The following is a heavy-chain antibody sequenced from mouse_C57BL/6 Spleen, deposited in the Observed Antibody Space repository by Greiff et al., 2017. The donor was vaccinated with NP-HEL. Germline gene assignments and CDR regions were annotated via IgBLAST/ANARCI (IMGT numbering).Heavy chain of an antibody. CDR2: ISSGGSYT. V-gene: IGHV5-6*01. Sequence: EVQGVESGGDLVKPGGSLKLSCAASGFTFSSYGMSWVRQTPDKRLEWVATISSGGSYTYYPDSVKGRFTISRDNAKNTLYLQMSSLKSEDTAMYYCARDDYADYWGQGTTRTGSS. CDR3: ARDDYADY. CDR1: GFTFSSYG. D-gene: IGHD2-4*01. J-gene: IGHJ2*01.